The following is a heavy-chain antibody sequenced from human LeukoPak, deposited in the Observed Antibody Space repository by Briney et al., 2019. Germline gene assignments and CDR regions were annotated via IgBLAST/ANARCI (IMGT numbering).Heavy chain of an antibody. CDR3: ARPARGGSGYDFAYYGMDV. CDR2: TWYDETKK. D-gene: IGHD5-12*01. CDR1: GFTFNSYG. Sequence: PGRSLRLSCAAPGFTFNSYGMHWVRQAPGKGLEWVAVTWYDETKKDYADSVKGRFTISKDKSKNTLYLQMNSLRAEDTAVYYCARPARGGSGYDFAYYGMDVWGQGTTVTVS. V-gene: IGHV3-33*01. J-gene: IGHJ6*02.